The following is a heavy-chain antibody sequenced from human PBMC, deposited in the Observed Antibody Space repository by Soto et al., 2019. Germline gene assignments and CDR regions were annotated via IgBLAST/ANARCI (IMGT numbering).Heavy chain of an antibody. J-gene: IGHJ4*02. CDR2: LSWNGGSL. Sequence: EVQLVESGGGLVQPGRSLRLSCAASGFTFDDYAMHWVRQAPGKGLEWVSGLSWNGGSLGYAASVKGRFTISRDNAMNALYLQMNNLRAEDTALYYYAKDVRITVSYFDYWGQGTLVTVSS. CDR1: GFTFDDYA. D-gene: IGHD4-17*01. CDR3: AKDVRITVSYFDY. V-gene: IGHV3-9*01.